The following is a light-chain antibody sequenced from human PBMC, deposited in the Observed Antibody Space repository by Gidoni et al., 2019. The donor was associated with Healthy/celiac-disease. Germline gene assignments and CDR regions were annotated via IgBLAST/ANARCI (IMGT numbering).Light chain of an antibody. CDR1: SGINVGTYR. Sequence: QAVLTQPSSLSASPGASASVTCTLRSGINVGTYRIYWYQQQPGSPPQYLLRYKSDSDKQQGSGVPSRCSGSKDASANAGILLISGLQSEDEADYYCMIWHSSACVFGTGTKVTV. V-gene: IGLV5-45*03. CDR3: MIWHSSACV. CDR2: YKSDSDK. J-gene: IGLJ1*01.